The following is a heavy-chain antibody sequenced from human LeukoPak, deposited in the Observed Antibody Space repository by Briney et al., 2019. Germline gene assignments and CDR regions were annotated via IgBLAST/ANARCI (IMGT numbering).Heavy chain of an antibody. V-gene: IGHV4-59*12. J-gene: IGHJ4*02. D-gene: IGHD3-10*01. Sequence: SETLSLTCTVSGGSISSYYWSWIRQPAGKGLEWIGYIYYSGSTNYNPSLKSRVTMSGDTSKNQFSLKLSSVTAADTAVYYCARGGYYYGSGSHGLPDYWGQGTLVTVSS. CDR1: GGSISSYY. CDR3: ARGGYYYGSGSHGLPDY. CDR2: IYYSGST.